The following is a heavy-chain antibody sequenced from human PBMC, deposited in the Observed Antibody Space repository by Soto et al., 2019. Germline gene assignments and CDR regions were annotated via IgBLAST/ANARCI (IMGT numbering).Heavy chain of an antibody. D-gene: IGHD3-9*01. Sequence: SETLSLTCAVYGGSFSGYYWSWIRQPPGKGLEWIGEINHSGSTNYNPSLKSRVTISVDTSKSQFSLKLSSVTAADPAVYYCATGILTIDYWGQGPLVTVSS. CDR2: INHSGST. CDR1: GGSFSGYY. CDR3: ATGILTIDY. V-gene: IGHV4-34*01. J-gene: IGHJ4*02.